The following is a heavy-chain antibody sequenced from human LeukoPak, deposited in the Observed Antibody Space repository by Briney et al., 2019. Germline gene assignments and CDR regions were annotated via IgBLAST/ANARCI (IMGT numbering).Heavy chain of an antibody. CDR2: MNPNSGNT. D-gene: IGHD5-18*01. CDR3: AREGSYGYQEDY. CDR1: GYTFTSYD. J-gene: IGHJ4*02. Sequence: ASVKVSCKASGYTFTSYDINWVRQATGQGLEWMGWMNPNSGNTGYAQKFQGRVTMTRNTSISTAYMELSSLRSEDTAVYYCAREGSYGYQEDYWGQGTLVTVSS. V-gene: IGHV1-8*01.